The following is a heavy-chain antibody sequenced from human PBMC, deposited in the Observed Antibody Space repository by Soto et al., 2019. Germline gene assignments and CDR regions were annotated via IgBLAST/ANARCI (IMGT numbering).Heavy chain of an antibody. CDR3: ARMYSSGWYYYGMDV. V-gene: IGHV4-59*01. J-gene: IGHJ6*02. D-gene: IGHD6-19*01. Sequence: QVQLQESGPGLVKPSETLSLTCTVSGGSISSYYWSWIRQPPGKGLEWIGYIYYSGSTNYNPSRKSRVTISVDTSKNQFSLKLSSVTAADTAVYYCARMYSSGWYYYGMDVWGQGTTVTVSS. CDR1: GGSISSYY. CDR2: IYYSGST.